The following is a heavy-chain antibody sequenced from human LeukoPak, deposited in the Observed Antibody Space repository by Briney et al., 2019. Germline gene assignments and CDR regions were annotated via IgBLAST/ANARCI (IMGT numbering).Heavy chain of an antibody. CDR3: ARGRENYDFWSGYYIGYFDY. CDR1: GGSFSGYY. Sequence: SETLSLTCAVYGGSFSGYYWSWIRQPPGKGLEWIGEINHSGSTNYNPSLKSRVTISVDTSKNQFSLKLSSVTAADTAVYYCARGRENYDFWSGYYIGYFDYWGQGTLVTVSS. CDR2: INHSGST. V-gene: IGHV4-34*01. J-gene: IGHJ4*02. D-gene: IGHD3-3*01.